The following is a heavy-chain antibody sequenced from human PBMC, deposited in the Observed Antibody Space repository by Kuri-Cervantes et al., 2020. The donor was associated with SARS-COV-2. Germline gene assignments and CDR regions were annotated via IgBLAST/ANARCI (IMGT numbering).Heavy chain of an antibody. V-gene: IGHV3-23*01. CDR3: AKLALADY. CDR2: ISASGYST. Sequence: ETLSLTCAASGFPFSTYAMTWVRQAPGKGLEWVSSISASGYSTYYADSVKGRFSISRDNSKNTLSLQMSSLRPEDTALYYCAKLALADYWGQGTLVTVSS. J-gene: IGHJ4*02. CDR1: GFPFSTYA. D-gene: IGHD3-3*02.